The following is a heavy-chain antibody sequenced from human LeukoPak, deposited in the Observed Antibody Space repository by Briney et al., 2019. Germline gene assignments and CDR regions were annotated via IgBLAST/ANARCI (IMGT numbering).Heavy chain of an antibody. V-gene: IGHV5-51*01. CDR3: ATARDSSPLSFDY. CDR1: GYSFTSYW. CDR2: IYPGDSDT. Sequence: GESLKISCKGSGYSFTSYWIGWVRQMPGIGLEWMGIIYPGDSDTRYSPSFQGQVTISADKSISTAYLQWSSLKASDTAMYYCATARDSSPLSFDYWGQGTLVTVSS. J-gene: IGHJ4*02. D-gene: IGHD6-13*01.